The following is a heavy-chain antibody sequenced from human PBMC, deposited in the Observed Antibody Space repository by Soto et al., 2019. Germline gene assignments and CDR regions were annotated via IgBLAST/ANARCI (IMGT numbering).Heavy chain of an antibody. Sequence: GGSLRLSCAASGFTFSSYAMSWVRQAPGKELEWVSAISGSGGSTYYADSVKGRFTISRDNSKNTLYLQMKSLRAEGTAVYCGFILFGSGEHRALLAFPAQRSSDL. CDR2: ISGSGGST. J-gene: IGHJ2*01. D-gene: IGHD3-16*01. CDR1: GFTFSSYA. CDR3: FILFGSGEHRALLAFPAQRSSDL. V-gene: IGHV3-23*01.